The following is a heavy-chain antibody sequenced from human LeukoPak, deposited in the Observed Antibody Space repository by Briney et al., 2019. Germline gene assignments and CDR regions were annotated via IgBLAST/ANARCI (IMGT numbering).Heavy chain of an antibody. CDR1: GFTFSTYG. V-gene: IGHV3-21*01. CDR3: ASRTYYYYGMDV. Sequence: GGSLRLSCAASGFTFSTYGMNWVRQAPGKGLEWVASISSTSSYIYYADSVKDRFTMSRDNAKNLLYLQMARLRAKDTAVYYCASRTYYYYGMDVWGQGTTVTVSS. J-gene: IGHJ6*02. CDR2: ISSTSSYI.